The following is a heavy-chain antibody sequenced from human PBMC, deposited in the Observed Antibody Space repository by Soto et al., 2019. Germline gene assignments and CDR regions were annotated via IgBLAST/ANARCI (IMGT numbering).Heavy chain of an antibody. CDR2: IWYDGSNK. CDR1: GFTFSSYS. Sequence: GGSLRLSCAASGFTFSSYSMNWVRQAPGKGLEWVAVIWYDGSNKYYADSVKGRFTISRDNSKNTLYLQMNRLRAEDTAVYYCAREAGGYSGYDYYFDYWGQGTLVTVSS. CDR3: AREAGGYSGYDYYFDY. V-gene: IGHV3-33*08. J-gene: IGHJ4*02. D-gene: IGHD5-12*01.